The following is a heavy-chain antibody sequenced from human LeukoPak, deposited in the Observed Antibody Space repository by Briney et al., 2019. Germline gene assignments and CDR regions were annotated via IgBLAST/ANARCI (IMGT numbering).Heavy chain of an antibody. CDR1: GGTFSSYA. CDR2: IIPIFGTA. V-gene: IGHV1-69*13. J-gene: IGHJ4*02. CDR3: ATEGIALFDY. D-gene: IGHD6-13*01. Sequence: SVKVSCKASGGTFSSYAISWVRQAPGQGLEWMGGIIPIFGTANYAQKFQGRVTITADESTSTAYMELSSLGSKDTAVYYCATEGIALFDYWGQGTLVTVSS.